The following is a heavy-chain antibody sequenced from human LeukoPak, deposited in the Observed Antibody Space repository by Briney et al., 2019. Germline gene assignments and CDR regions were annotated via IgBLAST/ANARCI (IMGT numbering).Heavy chain of an antibody. CDR1: GLAIRSGGYY. J-gene: IGHJ1*01. CDR2: IYNSGST. CDR3: AGGGKGYDKYFQH. V-gene: IGHV4-31*03. Sequence: SQTRSLTCTVSGLAIRSGGYYWSGIRQLPGKGLEWIGYIYNSGSTYYNPSLKSRVTISVDTSKTQFSLKLSSVTAADTAVYYCAGGGKGYDKYFQHWGQGTLVTVSS. D-gene: IGHD5-12*01.